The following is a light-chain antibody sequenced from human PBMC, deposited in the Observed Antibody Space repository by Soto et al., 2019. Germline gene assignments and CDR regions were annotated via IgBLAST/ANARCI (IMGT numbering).Light chain of an antibody. Sequence: QSVLTQPASVSGSPGQSITISCTGTSSDVGAYNYVSWYQQHPGKAPKLMIYEVSNRPSGVSNRFSGSKSGNTASLTISGVQAEDEADYYYSSYTTCRPLYVFGTGTKLTVL. CDR3: SSYTTCRPLYV. CDR1: SSDVGAYNY. CDR2: EVS. J-gene: IGLJ1*01. V-gene: IGLV2-14*01.